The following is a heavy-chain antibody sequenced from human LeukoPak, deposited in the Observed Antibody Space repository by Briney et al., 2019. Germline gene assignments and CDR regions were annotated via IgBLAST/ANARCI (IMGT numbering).Heavy chain of an antibody. Sequence: GGSLRLSCAASGFTFDDYSMSWVRQAPGKGLEWVSGINWNGGSAGYADSVKGRFTISKDNAKNSLYLQMNSLRAEDTALYYCARARSTGYYVADYWGQGTLVTVSS. D-gene: IGHD3-9*01. CDR3: ARARSTGYYVADY. CDR1: GFTFDDYS. V-gene: IGHV3-20*04. J-gene: IGHJ4*02. CDR2: INWNGGSA.